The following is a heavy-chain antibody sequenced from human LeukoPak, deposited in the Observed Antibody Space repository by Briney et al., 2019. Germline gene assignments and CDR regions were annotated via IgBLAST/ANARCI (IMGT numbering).Heavy chain of an antibody. J-gene: IGHJ4*02. D-gene: IGHD6-19*01. Sequence: PGGSLRLSCAGSGFTFSSYGMLWVRQAPGKGLEWMAFIRSDGSNKYYADSVKGRFTISRDNSKNTLYLQMNSLRADDTAVYYCARILDSAWGELGYWGQGTLVTVSS. CDR1: GFTFSSYG. V-gene: IGHV3-30*02. CDR2: IRSDGSNK. CDR3: ARILDSAWGELGY.